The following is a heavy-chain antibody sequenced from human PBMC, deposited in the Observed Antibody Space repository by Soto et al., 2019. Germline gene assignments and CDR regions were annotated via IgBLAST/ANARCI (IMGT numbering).Heavy chain of an antibody. V-gene: IGHV4-4*07. CDR2: IYTSGST. CDR1: GGSISSYY. D-gene: IGHD2-2*01. J-gene: IGHJ4*02. Sequence: QVQLQESGPGLLKPSETLSLTCTVSGGSISSYYWSWIRQPAGKGLEWIGRIYTSGSTNYNPSLKSRVTMSVDTSKNQFSLTLSSVTAPDTGVYYCARACSSNSCYDVFDYWGQGTLVTVSS. CDR3: ARACSSNSCYDVFDY.